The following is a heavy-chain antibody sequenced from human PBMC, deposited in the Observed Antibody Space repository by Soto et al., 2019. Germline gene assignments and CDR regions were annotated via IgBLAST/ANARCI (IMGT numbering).Heavy chain of an antibody. CDR3: ARREVATISRY. Sequence: GGSLRLSCVASGFSFSDYAMSWVRQAPGKGLEWVSAISGRGGATYYADSVKGRCTISRDNSENTLFLHMNSLRVEDTAMYYCARREVATISRYWGQGTLVTVSS. J-gene: IGHJ4*02. D-gene: IGHD5-12*01. V-gene: IGHV3-23*01. CDR1: GFSFSDYA. CDR2: ISGRGGAT.